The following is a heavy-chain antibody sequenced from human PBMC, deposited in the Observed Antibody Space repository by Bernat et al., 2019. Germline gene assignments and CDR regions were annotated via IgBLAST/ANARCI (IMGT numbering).Heavy chain of an antibody. J-gene: IGHJ5*02. CDR1: GGSISSSSYY. CDR2: IYYSGST. Sequence: QLQLQESGPGLVKPSETLSLTCTVSGGSISSSSYYWGWIRQPPGKGLEWIGSIYYSGSTYYNPSLKSRVTISVDTSKNQFSLKLSSVTAADTAVYYCVRRRYNWNDRLRMTFDPWGQGTLVTVSS. D-gene: IGHD1-1*01. CDR3: VRRRYNWNDRLRMTFDP. V-gene: IGHV4-39*01.